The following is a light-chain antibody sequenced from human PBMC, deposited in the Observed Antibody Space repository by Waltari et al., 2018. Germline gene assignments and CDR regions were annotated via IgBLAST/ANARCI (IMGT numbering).Light chain of an antibody. Sequence: EIVLTPSPGILSLSPGERATLSCRASQSVGKYLAGYQQKPGQAPRLLIYDASSRASGIPDRFSGSGSGTDFSLTISRLEPEDFAVYYCQKYVSLPATFGQGTRVEVK. V-gene: IGKV3-20*01. CDR3: QKYVSLPAT. CDR1: QSVGKY. J-gene: IGKJ1*01. CDR2: DAS.